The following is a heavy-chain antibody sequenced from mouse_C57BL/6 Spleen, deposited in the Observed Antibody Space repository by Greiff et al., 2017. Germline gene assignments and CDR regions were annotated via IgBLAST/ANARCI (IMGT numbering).Heavy chain of an antibody. CDR2: IWTGGGT. CDR3: ARNDYGSSYDWYFDV. D-gene: IGHD1-1*01. Sequence: VQRVESGPGLVAPSQSLSITCTVSGFSLTSYAISWVRQPPGKGLEWLGVIWTGGGTNYNSALKSRLSISKDNSKSQVFLKMNSLQTDDTARYYCARNDYGSSYDWYFDVWGTGTTVTVSS. CDR1: GFSLTSYA. J-gene: IGHJ1*03. V-gene: IGHV2-9-1*01.